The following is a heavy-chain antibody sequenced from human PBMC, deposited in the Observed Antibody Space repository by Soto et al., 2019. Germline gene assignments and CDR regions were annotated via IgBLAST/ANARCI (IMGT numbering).Heavy chain of an antibody. J-gene: IGHJ3*02. V-gene: IGHV1-18*04. CDR1: GYTFTSYG. Sequence: QVQLVQSGAEVKKPGASVKVSCKASGYTFTSYGISWVRQAPGQGLEWMGWISAYNGNTNYAQKLQGRVTMTTDTSTSTAYMKLRSLRPDDTAGYYCARDLGSSSAPGPAFDIWGQGTMVTVSS. CDR2: ISAYNGNT. CDR3: ARDLGSSSAPGPAFDI. D-gene: IGHD6-13*01.